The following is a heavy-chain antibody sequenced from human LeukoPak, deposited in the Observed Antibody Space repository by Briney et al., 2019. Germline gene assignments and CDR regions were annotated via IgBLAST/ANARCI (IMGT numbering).Heavy chain of an antibody. CDR2: ISYDGSNK. CDR3: ARDHGTRPLYYDFWSGPPVGPFDY. J-gene: IGHJ4*02. V-gene: IGHV3-30-3*01. D-gene: IGHD3-3*01. CDR1: GFTFSSYA. Sequence: GGSLRLSCAASGFTFSSYAMHWVRQAPGKGLEWVAVISYDGSNKYYADSVKGRFTISRDNSKNTLYLQMNSLRAEDTAVYYCARDHGTRPLYYDFWSGPPVGPFDYWGQGTLVTVSS.